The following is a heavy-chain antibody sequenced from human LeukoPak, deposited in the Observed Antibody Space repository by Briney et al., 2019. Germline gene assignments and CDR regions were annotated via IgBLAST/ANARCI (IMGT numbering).Heavy chain of an antibody. V-gene: IGHV3-23*01. Sequence: PGGSLRLSCAASGFTFSSFGVHWVRQAPGKGLEWVSAISGSGGSTYYADSVKGRFTISRDNSKNTLYLQMNSLRAEDTAVYYCARSMVRGVSGAFDIWGQGTMVTVSS. CDR2: ISGSGGST. D-gene: IGHD3-10*01. CDR3: ARSMVRGVSGAFDI. J-gene: IGHJ3*02. CDR1: GFTFSSFG.